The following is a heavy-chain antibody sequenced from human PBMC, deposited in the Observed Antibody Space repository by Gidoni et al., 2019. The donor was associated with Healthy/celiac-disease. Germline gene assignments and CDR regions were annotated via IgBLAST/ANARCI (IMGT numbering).Heavy chain of an antibody. CDR1: GFTFSSYA. J-gene: IGHJ5*02. Sequence: QVQLVESGGGVVQPGRSLRLSCAASGFTFSSYAMHWVRQAPGKGLEWVAVISYDGSNKYYADSVKGRFTISRDNSKNTLYLQMNNLRAGDTAVYYCARDGSSGWGPNWFDPWGQGTLVTVSS. V-gene: IGHV3-30-3*01. D-gene: IGHD6-19*01. CDR2: ISYDGSNK. CDR3: ARDGSSGWGPNWFDP.